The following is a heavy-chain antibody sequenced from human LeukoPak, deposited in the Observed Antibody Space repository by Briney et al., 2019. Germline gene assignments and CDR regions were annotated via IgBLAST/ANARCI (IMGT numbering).Heavy chain of an antibody. CDR2: ICTSGST. J-gene: IGHJ5*02. Sequence: SETLSLTCTVSGGSISSYYWSWIRQPAGKGLEWIGRICTSGSTNYNPSLKSRVTMSVDTSKNQFSLKLSSVTAADTAVYYCARGSQQLVHGWFDPWGQGTLVTVSS. V-gene: IGHV4-4*07. D-gene: IGHD6-13*01. CDR1: GGSISSYY. CDR3: ARGSQQLVHGWFDP.